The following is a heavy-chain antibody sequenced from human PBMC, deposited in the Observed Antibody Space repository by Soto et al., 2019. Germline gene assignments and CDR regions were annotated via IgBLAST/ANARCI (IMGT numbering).Heavy chain of an antibody. D-gene: IGHD2-2*01. V-gene: IGHV4-34*01. J-gene: IGHJ4*02. CDR3: ARAAGRIIVPKECSSTSCYQDY. CDR1: GGSFSGYY. CDR2: INHSGST. Sequence: LLAASETLSLTCAVYGGSFSGYYWSWIRQPPGKGLEWIGEINHSGSTNYNPSLKSRVTISVDTSKNQFSLKLSSVTAADTAVYYCARAAGRIIVPKECSSTSCYQDYWGQGTLVTVSS.